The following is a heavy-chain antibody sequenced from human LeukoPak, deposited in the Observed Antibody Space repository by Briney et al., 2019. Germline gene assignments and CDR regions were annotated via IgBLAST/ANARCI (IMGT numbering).Heavy chain of an antibody. CDR2: ICYSGST. CDR1: AGFVSNSNYY. CDR3: ARQSHRSGIYDYFDF. Sequence: SETLSLTCTVSAGFVSNSNYYWGWIRQPPGKGLEWIGSICYSGSTCYNPSLKSRVTISVDTSKNQFSLKLSSVTAADTAVYYCARQSHRSGIYDYFDFWGQGTLVTVSS. D-gene: IGHD3-10*01. V-gene: IGHV4-39*01. J-gene: IGHJ4*02.